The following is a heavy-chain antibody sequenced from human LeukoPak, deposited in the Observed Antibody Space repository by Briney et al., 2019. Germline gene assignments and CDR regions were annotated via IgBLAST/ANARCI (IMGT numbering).Heavy chain of an antibody. CDR2: VKEDGSER. V-gene: IGHV3-7*01. CDR3: ARLSPSGSSYSHFDC. J-gene: IGHJ4*02. CDR1: GFTFSSYW. Sequence: PGGSLRLSCAASGFTFSSYWMSWVRQAPGKGLEWVANVKEDGSERYSVDSVRGRFTISRDNAKNSLYLQMNSLRAEDTAVYYCARLSPSGSSYSHFDCWGQGTLVTVSS. D-gene: IGHD1-26*01.